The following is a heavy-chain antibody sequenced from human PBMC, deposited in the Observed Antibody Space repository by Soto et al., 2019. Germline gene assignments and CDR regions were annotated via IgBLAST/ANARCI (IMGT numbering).Heavy chain of an antibody. CDR1: GGSINSDAYY. D-gene: IGHD6-6*01. V-gene: IGHV4-30-4*01. CDR3: ARDRSNSPDYFDY. Sequence: PAETLSLTCTVSGGSINSDAYYFICMRQPPGKGLELIGHIYYSGRTYYAPSLESRLTISLDMSKNQFSLRLSSVNASDTAVYYCARDRSNSPDYFDYWGQGTLVTVSS. CDR2: IYYSGRT. J-gene: IGHJ4*02.